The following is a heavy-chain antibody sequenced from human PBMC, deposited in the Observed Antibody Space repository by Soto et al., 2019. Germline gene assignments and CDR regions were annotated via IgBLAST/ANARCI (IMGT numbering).Heavy chain of an antibody. CDR3: AKSVGRYDGNYAMDV. CDR2: ISYDGSKK. J-gene: IGHJ6*02. V-gene: IGHV3-30*18. Sequence: GGSLRLSCAASGFTFSSYGMRWVRQAPGKGLEWVAVISYDGSKKYYADSVKGRFTISRDNSKNTLYLQMNSLRAEDTAVYYCAKSVGRYDGNYAMDVWGQGTTVTVSS. CDR1: GFTFSSYG. D-gene: IGHD5-12*01.